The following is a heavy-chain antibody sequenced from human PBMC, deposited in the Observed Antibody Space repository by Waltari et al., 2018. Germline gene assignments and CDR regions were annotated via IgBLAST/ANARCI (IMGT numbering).Heavy chain of an antibody. Sequence: GGTRQPPEQGRGWIWTISYAGTTCTNPSLRRRLTMSRDTSKNQLSLTLGSTTAADTAVYYCATYIGASVGTAAFDVWGQGTMVTVSS. CDR2: ISYAGTT. J-gene: IGHJ3*01. D-gene: IGHD5-12*01. V-gene: IGHV4-39*01. CDR3: ATYIGASVGTAAFDV.